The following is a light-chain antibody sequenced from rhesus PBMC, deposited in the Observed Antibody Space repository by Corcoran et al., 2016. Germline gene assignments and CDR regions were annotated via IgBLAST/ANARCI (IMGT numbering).Light chain of an antibody. V-gene: IGKV1-33*01. J-gene: IGKJ2*01. CDR1: QGISNA. CDR3: QQRNTYPHS. CDR2: AAS. Sequence: DIQMTQSPSSLSASVGDKVTITCRASQGISNALAWYQKKPGKAPRLLIYAASAFQGGVPSRFRGSGSRTEFTLTIRSLQPEDFAVYYCQQRNTYPHSFCQGTKVEIK.